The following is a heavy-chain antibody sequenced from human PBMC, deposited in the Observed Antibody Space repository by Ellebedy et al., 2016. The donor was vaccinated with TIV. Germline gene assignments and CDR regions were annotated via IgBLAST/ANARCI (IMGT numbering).Heavy chain of an antibody. CDR1: GYTFTGYY. Sequence: ASVKVSCKTSGYTFTGYYIHWVRQAPGQGLEWMGWINPDSGGTNYVQKFQGWVTMTRDTSISAAYMELSRLTSDDTAVYFCARMRHGTSALDYWGQGTLVIVSS. V-gene: IGHV1-2*04. CDR2: INPDSGGT. D-gene: IGHD2-2*01. J-gene: IGHJ4*02. CDR3: ARMRHGTSALDY.